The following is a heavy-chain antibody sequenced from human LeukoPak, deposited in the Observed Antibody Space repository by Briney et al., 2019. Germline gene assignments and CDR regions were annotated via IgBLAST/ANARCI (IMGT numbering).Heavy chain of an antibody. CDR1: GFTLSTSD. CDR3: AQLTTR. D-gene: IGHD4-17*01. V-gene: IGHV3-23*01. J-gene: IGHJ4*02. Sequence: GGSLRLSCAASGFTLSTSDMSWVRQAPGKGLEWVSTISAGGGTTYYADSVKGRFTISRDNSKNTVYLQMNSLRVEDTAVYYCAQLTTRWGQGTLVTVSS. CDR2: ISAGGGTT.